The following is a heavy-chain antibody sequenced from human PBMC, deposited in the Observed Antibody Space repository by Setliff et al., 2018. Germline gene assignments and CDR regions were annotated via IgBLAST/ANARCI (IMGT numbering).Heavy chain of an antibody. CDR2: IYPGNADT. D-gene: IGHD2-21*01. CDR3: ARRGERFFNWFDP. CDR1: GYSFTDYW. J-gene: IGHJ5*02. V-gene: IGHV5-51*01. Sequence: PGESLKISCKGSGYSFTDYWIAWVRQTPGKGLEWMGTIYPGNADTRYSPSIQGQVTIPTDTAINTAFLQWNNLKASDTAVYYCARRGERFFNWFDPWGQGTLVTVSS.